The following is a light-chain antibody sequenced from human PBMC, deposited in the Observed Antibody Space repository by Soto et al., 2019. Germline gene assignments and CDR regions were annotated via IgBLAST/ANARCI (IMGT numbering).Light chain of an antibody. CDR3: QQHDTSLTWT. V-gene: IGKV3-20*01. J-gene: IGKJ1*01. CDR2: GAS. CDR1: QSISSNF. Sequence: EIVLTQSPGTLSLSPGEGATLSCRASQSISSNFLAWYQQKRGQAPRLLIHGASNRATGIPDRFSGSGSGTDFTLTISRLEPEDFASYYCQQHDTSLTWTFGQGTKVDIK.